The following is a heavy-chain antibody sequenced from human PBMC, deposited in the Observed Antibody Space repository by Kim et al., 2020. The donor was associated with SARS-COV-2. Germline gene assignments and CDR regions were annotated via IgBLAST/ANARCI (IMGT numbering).Heavy chain of an antibody. CDR3: ARHSAPAGSGVLDS. CDR1: GFTFSCYG. Sequence: GGSLRLSCIASGFTFSCYGMHWVRQVPGKGLNWLTFISYDGSNKYDKGRFTVSRDNSKNTLYLQMNSLRAEDTAVYYCARHSAPAGSGVLDSWGQGTLVT. D-gene: IGHD3-10*01. V-gene: IGHV3-33*05. CDR2: ISYDGSNK. J-gene: IGHJ4*02.